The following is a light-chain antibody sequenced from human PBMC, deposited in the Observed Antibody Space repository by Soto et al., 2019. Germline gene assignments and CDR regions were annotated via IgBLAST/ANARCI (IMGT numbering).Light chain of an antibody. V-gene: IGLV3-9*01. J-gene: IGLJ7*01. CDR3: QVWDSSTAKLV. CDR1: NIGSKN. Sequence: SYELTQPISVSVALGQTARITCGGNNIGSKNVHWYQQKPGQAPVLVIYRDSNRPSGIPERFSGSNSGNTATLTISRAQAGDEADYYCQVWDSSTAKLVFGGGTQLTVL. CDR2: RDS.